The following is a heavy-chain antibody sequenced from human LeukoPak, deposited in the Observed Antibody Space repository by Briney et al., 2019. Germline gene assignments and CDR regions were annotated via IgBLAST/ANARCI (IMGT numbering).Heavy chain of an antibody. CDR1: GGTFSSYA. V-gene: IGHV1-69*13. J-gene: IGHJ3*02. CDR2: IIPIFGTA. CDR3: AREALDPANAFDI. Sequence: ASVKVSCKASGGTFSSYAISWVRQAPGQGLEWMGGIIPIFGTANYAQKFQGRVTITADESTCTAYMELSSLRSEDTAVYYCAREALDPANAFDIWGQGTMVTVSS. D-gene: IGHD2-2*03.